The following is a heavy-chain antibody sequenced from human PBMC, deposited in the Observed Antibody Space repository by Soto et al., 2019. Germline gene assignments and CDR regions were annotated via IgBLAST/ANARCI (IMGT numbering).Heavy chain of an antibody. CDR2: INHSGST. Sequence: QVQLQQWGAGLLKPSETLSLTCAVYGGSFSGYYWSWIRQPPGRGLEWFGEINHSGSTNYNPSLKSRVTMSVDTSKDQFSLKLSSVTAADTAVYFCARAVGGYDFWSASYYYYYDMDVWGKGTTVTVSS. V-gene: IGHV4-34*01. CDR3: ARAVGGYDFWSASYYYYYDMDV. J-gene: IGHJ6*03. D-gene: IGHD3-3*01. CDR1: GGSFSGYY.